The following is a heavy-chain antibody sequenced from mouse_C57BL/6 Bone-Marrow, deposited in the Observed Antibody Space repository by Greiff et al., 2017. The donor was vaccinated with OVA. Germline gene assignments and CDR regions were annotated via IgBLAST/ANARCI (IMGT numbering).Heavy chain of an antibody. D-gene: IGHD1-1*01. V-gene: IGHV2-6*01. CDR2: IWGVGST. CDR3: ARIITTVVATDAY. J-gene: IGHJ3*01. CDR1: GFSLTSYG. Sequence: VMLVESGPGLVAPSQSLSITCTVSGFSLTSYGVDWVRQSPGKGLEWLGVIWGVGSTNYNSALKSRLSISKDNSKSQVFLKMNSLQTDDTAMYYCARIITTVVATDAYWGQGTLVTVSA.